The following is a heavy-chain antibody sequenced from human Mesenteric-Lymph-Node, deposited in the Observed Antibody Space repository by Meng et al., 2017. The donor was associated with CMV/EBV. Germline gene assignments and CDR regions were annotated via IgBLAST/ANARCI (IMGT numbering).Heavy chain of an antibody. CDR2: IYSGGST. CDR3: ARESDFWSGFPRGGHFDF. V-gene: IGHV3-53*01. D-gene: IGHD3-3*01. CDR1: GFTVSSNY. J-gene: IGHJ4*02. Sequence: GGSLRLSCAASGFTVSSNYMSWVRQAPGKGLEWVSVIYSGGSTYYADSVKGRFTISRDNAKTSLDLQMNSLRAEDSAIYYCARESDFWSGFPRGGHFDFWGQGNVVTVSS.